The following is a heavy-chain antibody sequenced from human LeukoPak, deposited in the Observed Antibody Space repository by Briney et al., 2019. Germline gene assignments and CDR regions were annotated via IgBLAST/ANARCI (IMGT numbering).Heavy chain of an antibody. CDR2: IYYSGSN. V-gene: IGHV4-59*01. Sequence: SETLSLTCTVSGGSISSYYWSWIRQPPGKGLEWIGYIYYSGSNNYNPSLKSRVTISVDTSKNQFSLKLSSVTAADTAVYYCARGIVGRCSGGSCYSWNAFDIWGQGTMVTVSS. CDR3: ARGIVGRCSGGSCYSWNAFDI. J-gene: IGHJ3*02. CDR1: GGSISSYY. D-gene: IGHD2-15*01.